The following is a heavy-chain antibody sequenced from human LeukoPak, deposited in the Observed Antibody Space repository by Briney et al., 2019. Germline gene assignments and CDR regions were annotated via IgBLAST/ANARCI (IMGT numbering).Heavy chain of an antibody. Sequence: SETLSLTCTVSGGSISSYYWSWIRQPPGKGLEWIGEINHSGSTNYNPSLKSRVTISVDTSKNQFSLKLSSVTAADTAVYYCARQGGTYYDFWSGWSDWGQGTLVTVSS. D-gene: IGHD3-3*01. CDR1: GGSISSYY. CDR3: ARQGGTYYDFWSGWSD. V-gene: IGHV4-34*01. J-gene: IGHJ4*02. CDR2: INHSGST.